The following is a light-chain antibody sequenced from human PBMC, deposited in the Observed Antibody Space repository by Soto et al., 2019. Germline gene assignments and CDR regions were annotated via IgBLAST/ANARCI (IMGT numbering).Light chain of an antibody. Sequence: EVVMTQSQATLSVSPGERATLSCRASQTVSRNLAWYQQRPGQAPRLLIYDISNRATGVPARFSGSGSETEFTLTISRLQSDDFAVYLCQPYNNGPSLGQGKLLESK. J-gene: IGKJ5*01. CDR1: QTVSRN. CDR2: DIS. CDR3: QPYNNGPS. V-gene: IGKV3-15*01.